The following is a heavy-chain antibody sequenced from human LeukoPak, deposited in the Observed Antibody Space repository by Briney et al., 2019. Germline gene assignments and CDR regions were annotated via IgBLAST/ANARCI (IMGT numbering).Heavy chain of an antibody. D-gene: IGHD5-24*01. CDR3: AKGDGALSY. CDR2: ISYDGSNK. J-gene: IGHJ4*02. V-gene: IGHV3-30-3*01. Sequence: GGSLRLSCAASGFTFSSYAMHWVRQAPGKGLEWVAVISYDGSNKYYADSVKGRFTISRDNSKNTLYLQMNSLRAEDTAVYYCAKGDGALSYWGQGTLVTVSS. CDR1: GFTFSSYA.